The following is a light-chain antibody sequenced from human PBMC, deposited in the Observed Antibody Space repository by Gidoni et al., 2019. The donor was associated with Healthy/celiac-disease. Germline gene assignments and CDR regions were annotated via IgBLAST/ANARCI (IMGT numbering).Light chain of an antibody. CDR3: MQGTNWPPGYT. CDR1: QSLVSSDGNTY. J-gene: IGKJ2*01. CDR2: KVS. Sequence: VVLTPSPLSLPVTLGQPASISCRSSQSLVSSDGNTYLNWFQQRPGQSPRRLIYKVSNRDSGVPDRFSGSGSGTDFTLKISRVEAEDVGVYYCMQGTNWPPGYTFGHGTKLDIK. V-gene: IGKV2-30*01.